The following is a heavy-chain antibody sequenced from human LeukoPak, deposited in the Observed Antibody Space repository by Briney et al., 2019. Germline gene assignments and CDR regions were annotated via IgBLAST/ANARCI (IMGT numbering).Heavy chain of an antibody. D-gene: IGHD4-17*01. CDR3: TTDLLPYGDYDSPAHYQDY. J-gene: IGHJ4*02. CDR2: IKSKTDGGTT. Sequence: GSLRLSCAASGFTFSNAWMSWVRQAPGKGLEWVGRIKSKTDGGTTDYAAPVKGRFTISRDDSKDTLYLQMNSLKTEDTAVYYCTTDLLPYGDYDSPAHYQDYWGQGTLVTVSS. V-gene: IGHV3-15*01. CDR1: GFTFSNAW.